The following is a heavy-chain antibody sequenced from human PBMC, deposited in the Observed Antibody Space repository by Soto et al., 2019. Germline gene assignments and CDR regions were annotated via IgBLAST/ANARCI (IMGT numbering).Heavy chain of an antibody. D-gene: IGHD5-12*01. V-gene: IGHV1-69*12. J-gene: IGHJ6*02. CDR2: IIPIFGTA. Sequence: QVQLVQSGAEVKKPGSSVKVSCEASGGTFSSYAISWVRQAPGQGLEWMGGIIPIFGTANYAQKFQGRVTITADESTSTAYMELSSLRSEDTAVYYCARDPRRDGYNYDYYYYGMDVWGQGTTVTVSS. CDR3: ARDPRRDGYNYDYYYYGMDV. CDR1: GGTFSSYA.